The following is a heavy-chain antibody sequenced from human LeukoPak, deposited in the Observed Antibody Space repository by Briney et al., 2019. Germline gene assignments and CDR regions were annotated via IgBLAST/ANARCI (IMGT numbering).Heavy chain of an antibody. CDR1: GFTFSSYA. J-gene: IGHJ4*02. Sequence: GGSLRLSCAASGFTFSSYAMHWVRQAPGKGLEWVAVISYDGSNKYYADSVKGRFTISRDNSKNTLYLQMNSLRAEDTAVYYCAKGPYSQTSFYFDYWGQGTLVTVSS. CDR3: AKGPYSQTSFYFDY. V-gene: IGHV3-30-3*01. CDR2: ISYDGSNK. D-gene: IGHD5-18*01.